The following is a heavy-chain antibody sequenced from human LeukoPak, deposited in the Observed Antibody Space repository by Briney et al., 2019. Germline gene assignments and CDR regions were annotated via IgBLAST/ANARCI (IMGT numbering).Heavy chain of an antibody. J-gene: IGHJ5*02. CDR3: ARLERYCSSTSCYNWFDP. V-gene: IGHV4-34*01. CDR1: GGSFSGYY. D-gene: IGHD2-2*01. Sequence: SETLSLTCAVYGGSFSGYYWSWIRQPPGKGLEWIGEINHSGSTNYNPSLKSRVTISVDTSKNQFSLKLSSVTAADTAVYYCARLERYCSSTSCYNWFDPWGQETLVTVSS. CDR2: INHSGST.